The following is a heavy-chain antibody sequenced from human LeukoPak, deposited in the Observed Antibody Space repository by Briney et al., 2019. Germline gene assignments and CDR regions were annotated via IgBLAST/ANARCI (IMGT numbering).Heavy chain of an antibody. CDR2: IHYSGST. J-gene: IGHJ6*03. CDR1: GCSISTYY. D-gene: IGHD2-2*01. V-gene: IGHV4-59*08. CDR3: ARRRTTGLAGYMDV. Sequence: PSETLSLTCTVSGCSISTYYWSWIRQPPGKGLEWIGYIHYSGSTNYNPSLKSRVTISVGTSKNQFSLKLSSVTAADTAVYYCARRRTTGLAGYMDVWGIGTTVTVSS.